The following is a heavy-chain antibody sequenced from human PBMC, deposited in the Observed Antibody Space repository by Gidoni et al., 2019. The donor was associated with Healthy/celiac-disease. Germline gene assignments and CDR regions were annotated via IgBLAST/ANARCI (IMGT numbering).Heavy chain of an antibody. Sequence: EVQLVEAGGGLVKPGGSLRLSCAASGFTFSSYSMNWVRQAPGKGLEWVSSISSCSSYIYYADSVKCRFTISRDNAKNSLYLQMNSLRAEDTAVYYCARRGRVPREWELLRGYYYYYMDVWGKGTTVTVSS. CDR3: ARRGRVPREWELLRGYYYYYMDV. V-gene: IGHV3-21*01. D-gene: IGHD1-26*01. CDR2: ISSCSSYI. CDR1: GFTFSSYS. J-gene: IGHJ6*03.